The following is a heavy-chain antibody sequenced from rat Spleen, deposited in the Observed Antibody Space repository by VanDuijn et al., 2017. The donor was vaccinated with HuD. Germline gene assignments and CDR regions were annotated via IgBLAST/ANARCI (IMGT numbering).Heavy chain of an antibody. CDR2: ISPSGGNT. J-gene: IGHJ2*01. CDR3: ARHYRYYGYYHFDS. Sequence: EVQLVESGGGLVQPGRSLKLSCAASGVTFSNYGMHWIRQAPTKGLEWVASISPSGGNTYYRDSVKGRFTISRDNAKSTLYLQIDSLRSEDTATYYCARHYRYYGYYHFDSWGQGVMVTVSS. V-gene: IGHV5-19*01. D-gene: IGHD1-7*01. CDR1: GVTFSNYG.